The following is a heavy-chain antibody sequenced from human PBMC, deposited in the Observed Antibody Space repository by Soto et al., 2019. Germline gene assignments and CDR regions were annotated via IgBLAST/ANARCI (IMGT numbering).Heavy chain of an antibody. V-gene: IGHV3-30*18. Sequence: PGGSLRLSGVASRVTFSGYGIHGVRRAPGRGLEWVAIISYDGSNTYYADSVKGRFTISRDNSKNTLYLQMNSLRAEDTSVYYCAKEGGLSGSYYISSSYYFDYWGQGTLVTV. D-gene: IGHD1-26*01. CDR3: AKEGGLSGSYYISSSYYFDY. CDR2: ISYDGSNT. J-gene: IGHJ4*02. CDR1: RVTFSGYG.